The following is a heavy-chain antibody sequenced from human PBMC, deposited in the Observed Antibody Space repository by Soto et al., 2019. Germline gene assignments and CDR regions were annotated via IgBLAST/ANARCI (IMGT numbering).Heavy chain of an antibody. CDR2: INPSGGST. Sequence: QVQLVQSGAEVKKPGASVKVSCKASGYTFTSYYMHWVRQAPGQGLEWMGIINPSGGSTSYAQKFQGRVTMTRDTSTSTVYMELSSLRSEDTAVYDCARGGDIVVVPAATIPDYWGQGTLVTVSS. CDR3: ARGGDIVVVPAATIPDY. J-gene: IGHJ4*02. CDR1: GYTFTSYY. D-gene: IGHD2-2*01. V-gene: IGHV1-46*03.